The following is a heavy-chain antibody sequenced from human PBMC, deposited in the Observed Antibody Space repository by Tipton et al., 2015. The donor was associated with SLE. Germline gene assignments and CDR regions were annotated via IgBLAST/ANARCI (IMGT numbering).Heavy chain of an antibody. V-gene: IGHV3-21*01. J-gene: IGHJ4*02. Sequence: GSLRLSCAASGFTFSSYGMHWVRQAPGKGLEWVSSISSSSSYIYYADSVKGRFTISRDNSKNTLYLQMNGLRAEDTAVYYCAKGDFWVLYWGQGTLVTVSS. CDR1: GFTFSSYG. CDR2: ISSSSSYI. D-gene: IGHD3-3*01. CDR3: AKGDFWVLY.